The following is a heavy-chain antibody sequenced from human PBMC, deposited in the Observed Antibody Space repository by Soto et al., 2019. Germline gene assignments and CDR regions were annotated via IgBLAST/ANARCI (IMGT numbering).Heavy chain of an antibody. V-gene: IGHV1-69*13. J-gene: IGHJ4*02. D-gene: IGHD3-10*01. Sequence: SVKVSCKASGGTFAISVFNWVRQAPGQGLEWMGGIISIFGTPNYSQKFLGRVTITADESTSTGYMELSNLRSDDTAIYYCASDLVRGYDPGDYWGQGTQVTVSS. CDR3: ASDLVRGYDPGDY. CDR1: GGTFAISV. CDR2: IISIFGTP.